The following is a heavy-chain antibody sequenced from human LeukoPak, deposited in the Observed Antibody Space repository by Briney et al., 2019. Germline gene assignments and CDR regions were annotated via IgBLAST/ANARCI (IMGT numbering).Heavy chain of an antibody. V-gene: IGHV3-23*01. CDR1: GFTFISYA. CDR2: VTGNGDTT. J-gene: IGHJ4*02. CDR3: AKGGCSSGCSGNF. D-gene: IGHD6-19*01. Sequence: GGSLRLSCVASGFTFISYAMYWVRPAPGKGLESVSAVTGNGDTTYYVESVKGRFTISRDNSKNTLSLQMNSLRDDDTALYYCAKGGCSSGCSGNFWGQGTLVTVSA.